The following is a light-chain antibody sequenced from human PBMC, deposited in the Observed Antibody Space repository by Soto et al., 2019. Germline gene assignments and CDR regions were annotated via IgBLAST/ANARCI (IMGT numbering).Light chain of an antibody. CDR1: QSVRSY. CDR3: QQRSNWPTSWT. Sequence: EIVLTQSPATLSWSPGERATLSCRASQSVRSYLAWYQQKPGQAPRLLIYDASNRATGIPARFSGSGSGTGFALTISSREPEDFAVDYCQQRSNWPTSWTFGQGTKLEIK. V-gene: IGKV3-11*01. J-gene: IGKJ1*01. CDR2: DAS.